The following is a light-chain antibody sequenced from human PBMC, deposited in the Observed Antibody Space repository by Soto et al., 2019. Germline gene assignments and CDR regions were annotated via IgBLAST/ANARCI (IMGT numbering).Light chain of an antibody. V-gene: IGLV2-11*01. CDR2: DVS. CDR3: CSYAGSYTYV. CDR1: SSDVGGYNY. J-gene: IGLJ1*01. Sequence: QSVLTQPRSVSGSPGQSVTISCTGTSSDVGGYNYVSWYQQHPGKAPKLMIYDVSQRPSGVPDRFSGSKSGNTASLTISGLQSDDEADYYCCSYAGSYTYVFGTGTKVNV.